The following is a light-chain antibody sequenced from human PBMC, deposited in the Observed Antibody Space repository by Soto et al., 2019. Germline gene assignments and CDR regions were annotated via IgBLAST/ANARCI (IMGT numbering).Light chain of an antibody. CDR3: SSYTTSNTRQIV. CDR1: SSDVGGYNY. CDR2: DVS. J-gene: IGLJ1*01. V-gene: IGLV2-14*03. Sequence: SALTQPASVSGSPGQSITISCTGTSSDVGGYNYVSWYPHHPGKAPQLMIYDVSNRPSGVSNRFSGSKSGNTASLTISGLQPEDEADYYCSSYTTSNTRQIVFGTGTKLTVL.